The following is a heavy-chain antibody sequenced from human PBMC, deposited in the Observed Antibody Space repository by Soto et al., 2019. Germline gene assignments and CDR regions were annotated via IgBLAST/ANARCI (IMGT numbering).Heavy chain of an antibody. CDR3: ASSDYYYGSGSYYALDY. V-gene: IGHV4-30-4*01. CDR1: GGSISSGNHY. CDR2: IYFSGST. D-gene: IGHD3-10*01. J-gene: IGHJ4*02. Sequence: QVQLQESGPGLVKPSQTLSLTCTVSGGSISSGNHYWSWIRQSPGKGLELIGYIYFSGSTYYNPSLKSRAILSLDTSKNPFSLQLTSVTAANTAVYYCASSDYYYGSGSYYALDYWGQGTLVTVSS.